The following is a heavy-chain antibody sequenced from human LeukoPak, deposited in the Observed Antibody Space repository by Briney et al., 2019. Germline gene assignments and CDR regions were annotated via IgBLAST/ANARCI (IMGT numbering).Heavy chain of an antibody. D-gene: IGHD3-22*01. CDR1: GFTFGDYA. Sequence: GRSLRLSCTASGFTFGDYAMSWFRQAPGKGLEWVGFIRSKAYGGTTEYAASVKGRFTISRDDSKSIAYLQMNSLKTEDTAVYYCTRVRIGYYYDSSGYYDSFDYWGQGTLVTVSS. CDR2: IRSKAYGGTT. J-gene: IGHJ4*02. V-gene: IGHV3-49*03. CDR3: TRVRIGYYYDSSGYYDSFDY.